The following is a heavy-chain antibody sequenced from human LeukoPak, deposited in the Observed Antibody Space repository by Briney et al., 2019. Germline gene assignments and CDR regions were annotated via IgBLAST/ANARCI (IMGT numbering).Heavy chain of an antibody. CDR1: GFTFSSYW. Sequence: GGSLRLSCAASGFTFSSYWMHWVRQAPGKGLVWVSRINTDGSSTSYADSVKGRFTISRDNSKNTLYLQMNSLRAEDTAVYYCAKFGQCSSCQIFDYWGQGTLVTVSS. CDR2: INTDGSST. D-gene: IGHD2-2*01. J-gene: IGHJ4*02. CDR3: AKFGQCSSCQIFDY. V-gene: IGHV3-74*01.